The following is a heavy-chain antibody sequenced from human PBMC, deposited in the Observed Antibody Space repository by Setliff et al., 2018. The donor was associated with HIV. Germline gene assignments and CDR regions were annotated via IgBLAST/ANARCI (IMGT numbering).Heavy chain of an antibody. J-gene: IGHJ4*02. V-gene: IGHV1-8*01. CDR2: MNPKSGNT. CDR1: GYNFTSYD. D-gene: IGHD2-2*01. Sequence: ASVKVSCKASGYNFTSYDINWVRQAPGQGLEWVGWMNPKSGNTGYARKFQGRVTMTRKTSISTAYMELRSLRSEDTAVYYCARGYCSSTSCYDIYYFDNWGQGTPVTVSS. CDR3: ARGYCSSTSCYDIYYFDN.